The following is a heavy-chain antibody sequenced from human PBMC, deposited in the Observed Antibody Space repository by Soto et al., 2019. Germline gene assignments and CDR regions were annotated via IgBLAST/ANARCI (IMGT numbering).Heavy chain of an antibody. V-gene: IGHV1-69*01. CDR1: GGTFSSDS. Sequence: QVQLVQSGAEVKKPGSSVKVSCKASGGTFSSDSSNWVRQAPGQGLEWMGGIIPIFGTANYAQKFQGRVTISADESASTVYMELSSLRSEDTAVYYCARDASTWSRSHNWVDPWGQGTLVTVSS. CDR3: ARDASTWSRSHNWVDP. J-gene: IGHJ5*02. D-gene: IGHD2-15*01. CDR2: IIPIFGTA.